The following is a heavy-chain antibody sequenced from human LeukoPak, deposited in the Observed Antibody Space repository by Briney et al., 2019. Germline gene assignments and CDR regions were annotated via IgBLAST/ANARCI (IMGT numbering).Heavy chain of an antibody. CDR3: ASEPCSGGSCYGMDV. D-gene: IGHD2-15*01. CDR1: GFTFSTYS. J-gene: IGHJ6*02. Sequence: GGSLRLSCAASGFTFSTYSMNWVRQAPGKGLEWVSSISSSSSYIYYADSVKGRFTISRDNAKNSLYLQMDSLRAEDTAVYYCASEPCSGGSCYGMDVWGQGTLVTVSS. V-gene: IGHV3-21*01. CDR2: ISSSSSYI.